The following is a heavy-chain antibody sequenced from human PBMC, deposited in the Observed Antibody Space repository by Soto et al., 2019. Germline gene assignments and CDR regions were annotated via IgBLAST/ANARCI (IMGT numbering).Heavy chain of an antibody. V-gene: IGHV3-30*03. Sequence: TGGSLRLSCAASGFTFSSYGMHWVRQAPGKGLEWVAVISYDGSNKYYADSVKGRFTISRDNAKNSLYLQMNGLRAEDTAVYYCARDSPNQYDILTGSLIYWGQGTLVTVSS. D-gene: IGHD3-9*01. CDR2: ISYDGSNK. CDR1: GFTFSSYG. J-gene: IGHJ4*02. CDR3: ARDSPNQYDILTGSLIY.